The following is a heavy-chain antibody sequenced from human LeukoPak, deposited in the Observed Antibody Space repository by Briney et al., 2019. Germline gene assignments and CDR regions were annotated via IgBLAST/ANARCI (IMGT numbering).Heavy chain of an antibody. CDR1: GFTFSDYY. D-gene: IGHD3-22*01. CDR2: ISSSTSPI. V-gene: IGHV3-11*04. J-gene: IGHJ3*02. CDR3: ARVYDSNGFYDAFEI. Sequence: MPGGSLRLSCAASGFTFSDYYMSWIRQAPGKGLEWVSYISSSTSPIYYADSVKGRFTISRDNAKNSLYLQMNGLRAEDTAVYYCARVYDSNGFYDAFEIWGQGTMVTVSS.